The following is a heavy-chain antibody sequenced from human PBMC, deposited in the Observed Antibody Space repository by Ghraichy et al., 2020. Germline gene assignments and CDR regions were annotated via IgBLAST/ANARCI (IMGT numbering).Heavy chain of an antibody. CDR1: GFTFSSYG. CDR3: AKYEYQLSNHYGMDV. D-gene: IGHD2-2*01. CDR2: ISYDGSNK. V-gene: IGHV3-30*18. Sequence: GESLNISCAASGFTFSSYGMHWVRQAPGKGLEWVAVISYDGSNKYYADSVKGRFTISRDNSKNTLYLQMNSLRAEDTAVYYCAKYEYQLSNHYGMDVWGQGTTVTVSS. J-gene: IGHJ6*02.